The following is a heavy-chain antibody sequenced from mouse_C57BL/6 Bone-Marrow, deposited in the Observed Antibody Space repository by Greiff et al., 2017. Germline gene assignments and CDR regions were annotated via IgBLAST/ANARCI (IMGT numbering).Heavy chain of an antibody. V-gene: IGHV1-5*01. CDR3: TRQGPYYSYAMDY. CDR2: IYPGNSDT. J-gene: IGHJ4*01. Sequence: VQLQQSGTVLARPGASVKMSCKTSGYTFTSYWMHWVKQRPGQGLEWKGAIYPGNSDTSYNQKFKGKAKLTAVTSASTAYMELSSLTNEDSAVYYCTRQGPYYSYAMDYWGQGTSVTVSS. D-gene: IGHD1-1*01. CDR1: GYTFTSYW.